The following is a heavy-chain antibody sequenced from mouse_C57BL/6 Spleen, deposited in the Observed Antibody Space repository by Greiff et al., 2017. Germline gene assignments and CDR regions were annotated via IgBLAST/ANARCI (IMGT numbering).Heavy chain of an antibody. J-gene: IGHJ1*03. Sequence: VQLQQSGAELMKPGASVKLSCKATGYTFTGYWIDWVQQRPGHGLEWIGEILTGSGSTYYNEKFKGKGTITADTSTNTAYLQLSSLTTEDSAIYYCARRVHGRYFDVWGTGTTVTVSS. D-gene: IGHD2-1*01. CDR3: ARRVHGRYFDV. CDR1: GYTFTGYW. V-gene: IGHV1-9*01. CDR2: ILTGSGST.